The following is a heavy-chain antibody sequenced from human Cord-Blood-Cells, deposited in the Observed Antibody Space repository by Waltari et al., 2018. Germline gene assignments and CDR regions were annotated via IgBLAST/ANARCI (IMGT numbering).Heavy chain of an antibody. J-gene: IGHJ3*02. CDR2: INHSGST. CDR3: ASRAAAVLPPDAFDI. CDR1: GGSFSGYY. V-gene: IGHV4-34*01. Sequence: QVQLQQWGAGLLKPSETLSLTCAVYGGSFSGYYWRWSRQPPGKGLEWIGEINHSGSTNYNPSLKIRVTISVDTSKNQFSLKLSSVTAADTAVYYCASRAAAVLPPDAFDIWGQGTMVTVSS. D-gene: IGHD6-13*01.